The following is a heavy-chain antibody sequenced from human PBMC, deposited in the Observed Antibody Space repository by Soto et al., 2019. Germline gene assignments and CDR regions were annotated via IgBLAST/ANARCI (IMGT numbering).Heavy chain of an antibody. D-gene: IGHD6-19*01. CDR3: AKDLRSSGWPSFDY. J-gene: IGHJ4*02. Sequence: PGGSLRLSCAASGFTFSSYGMHWVRQAPGKGLEWVAVISYDGSNKYYADSVKGRFTISRDNSKNTLYLQMNSLRAEDTAVYYSAKDLRSSGWPSFDYWGQGT. V-gene: IGHV3-30*18. CDR2: ISYDGSNK. CDR1: GFTFSSYG.